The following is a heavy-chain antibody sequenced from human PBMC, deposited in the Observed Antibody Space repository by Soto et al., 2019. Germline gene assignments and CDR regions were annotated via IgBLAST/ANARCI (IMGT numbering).Heavy chain of an antibody. CDR1: GFTFSSYG. CDR3: AKDPRSNYGDYDYYYYGMDV. CDR2: ISYDGSNK. J-gene: IGHJ6*02. D-gene: IGHD4-17*01. V-gene: IGHV3-30*18. Sequence: GGSLRLSCAASGFTFSSYGMHWVRQAPGKGLEWVAVISYDGSNKYYADSVKGRFTISRDNSKNTLYLQMNSLRAEDTAVYYCAKDPRSNYGDYDYYYYGMDVWGQGTTVTV.